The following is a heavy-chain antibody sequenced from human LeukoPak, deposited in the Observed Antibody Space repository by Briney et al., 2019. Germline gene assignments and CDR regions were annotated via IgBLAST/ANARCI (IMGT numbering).Heavy chain of an antibody. V-gene: IGHV4-38-2*01. CDR3: ARAVLRYFDWLSQGWFDP. CDR1: GYSLSSGYY. CDR2: IYHSGST. Sequence: PSVTLSLTCAVSGYSLSSGYYWGWIGQPPGKGLEWIGRIYHSGSTYYNPSLKSRDTISVDTSKNQFSLKLSSATAADTAVYYCARAVLRYFDWLSQGWFDPWGQGTMVTVSS. D-gene: IGHD3-9*01. J-gene: IGHJ5*02.